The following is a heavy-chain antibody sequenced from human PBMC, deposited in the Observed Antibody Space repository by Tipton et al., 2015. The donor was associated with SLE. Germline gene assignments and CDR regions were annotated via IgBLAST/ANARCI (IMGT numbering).Heavy chain of an antibody. D-gene: IGHD1-26*01. CDR2: IYYSGST. CDR1: GGSMSTSSYY. Sequence: TLSLTCTVSGGSMSTSSYYWDWIRQPPGKGLEWMGSIYYSGSTYYNPSLKSRVTISVDTSKNQFSLKLSSVTAADTAVYYCAGYSGSYAQYDAFDIWGQGTMVTVSS. CDR3: AGYSGSYAQYDAFDI. J-gene: IGHJ3*02. V-gene: IGHV4-39*01.